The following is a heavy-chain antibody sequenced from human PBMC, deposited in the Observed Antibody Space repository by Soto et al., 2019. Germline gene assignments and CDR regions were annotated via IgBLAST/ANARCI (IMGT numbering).Heavy chain of an antibody. CDR1: GFTFSSYA. Sequence: QVQLVESGGGVVQPGRSLRLSCAASGFTFSSYAMHWVRQAPGKGLEWVAVISYDGSNKYYADSVKGRFTISRDNSKNTLYLQMNSLRAEDTAVYYCARSTTVVTPAFDYWGQGTLVTVSS. CDR3: ARSTTVVTPAFDY. V-gene: IGHV3-30-3*01. CDR2: ISYDGSNK. J-gene: IGHJ4*02. D-gene: IGHD4-17*01.